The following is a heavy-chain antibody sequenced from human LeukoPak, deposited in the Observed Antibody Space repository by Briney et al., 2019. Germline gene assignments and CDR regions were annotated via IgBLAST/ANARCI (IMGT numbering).Heavy chain of an antibody. J-gene: IGHJ4*02. CDR2: ISGSGDST. D-gene: IGHD3-10*01. V-gene: IGHV3-23*01. CDR3: AKGVYGSGSYYLDY. Sequence: GGSLRLSCATSGFTFSNYAMTWVRQAPGKGLEWVSAISGSGDSTYYADSVKGRFTISRDNSKNTLCLQMNSLRAEDTAVYYCAKGVYGSGSYYLDYWGQGTLVTVSS. CDR1: GFTFSNYA.